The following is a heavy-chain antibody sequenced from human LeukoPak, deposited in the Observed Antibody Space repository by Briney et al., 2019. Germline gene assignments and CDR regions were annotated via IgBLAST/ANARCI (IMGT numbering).Heavy chain of an antibody. D-gene: IGHD3-22*01. Sequence: NPGGSLRLSCAASGFTFSSYNMNWVRQAPGKGLEWVSSISSSSSYIYYADSVKGRFTISRDNSKNTLYLQMNSLRAEDTALYYCARAGDTSGYHLDYWGQGTLVTVSS. V-gene: IGHV3-21*01. CDR1: GFTFSSYN. J-gene: IGHJ4*02. CDR2: ISSSSSYI. CDR3: ARAGDTSGYHLDY.